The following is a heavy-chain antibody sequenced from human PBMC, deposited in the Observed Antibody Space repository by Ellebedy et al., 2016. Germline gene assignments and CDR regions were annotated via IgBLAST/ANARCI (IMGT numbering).Heavy chain of an antibody. CDR1: GFTFSSYG. D-gene: IGHD3-16*01. J-gene: IGHJ4*02. Sequence: GESLKISCAASGFTFSSYGMHWVRQAPGKGLEWVSAISGSGGSTYYADSVKGRFTISRDNSKNTLYLQMNSLRAEDTALYYCAKEAITFGGVFDYWGQGILVIVSS. CDR3: AKEAITFGGVFDY. V-gene: IGHV3-23*01. CDR2: ISGSGGST.